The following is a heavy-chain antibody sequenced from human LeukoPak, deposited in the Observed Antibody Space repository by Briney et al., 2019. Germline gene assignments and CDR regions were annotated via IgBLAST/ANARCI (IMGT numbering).Heavy chain of an antibody. Sequence: SETLSLTCTVSGGSIGRSSYYWGWIRQPPGNGLEWIGHIYYSGSTNYNPSLTSRVTISVDTSKNQFSLKLSSVTAADTAVYYCASVLMVYAGGGNWFDPWGQGTLVTVSS. CDR3: ASVLMVYAGGGNWFDP. CDR1: GGSIGRSSYY. D-gene: IGHD2-8*01. J-gene: IGHJ5*02. V-gene: IGHV4-39*07. CDR2: IYYSGST.